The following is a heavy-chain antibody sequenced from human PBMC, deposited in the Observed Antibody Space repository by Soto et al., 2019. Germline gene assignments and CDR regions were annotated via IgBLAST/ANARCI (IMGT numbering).Heavy chain of an antibody. J-gene: IGHJ5*02. V-gene: IGHV1-18*01. CDR2: IIAYNGTT. CDR3: ARPNPITIRAGWFDP. D-gene: IGHD3-3*01. CDR1: GYTFTSYG. Sequence: GASVKVSCKACGYTFTSYGISWVRQAPGQGLEWMGWIIAYNGTTNYAQKLQGRVTITADTSTSTAYMELSSLRSEDTAVYYCARPNPITIRAGWFDPWGQGTLVTVSS.